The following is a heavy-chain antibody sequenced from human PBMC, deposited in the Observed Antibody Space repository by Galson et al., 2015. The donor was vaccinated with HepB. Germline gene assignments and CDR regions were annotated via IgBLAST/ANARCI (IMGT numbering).Heavy chain of an antibody. Sequence: SLRLSCAASGFTFSSYAMHWVRQAPGKGLEWVAVISYDGSNKYYADSVKGRFTISRDNSKNTLYLQMNSLRAEDTALYYCARDRAGDPGWYYYGMDVWGQGTTVTVSS. V-gene: IGHV3-30*04. J-gene: IGHJ6*02. CDR1: GFTFSSYA. D-gene: IGHD4-17*01. CDR3: ARDRAGDPGWYYYGMDV. CDR2: ISYDGSNK.